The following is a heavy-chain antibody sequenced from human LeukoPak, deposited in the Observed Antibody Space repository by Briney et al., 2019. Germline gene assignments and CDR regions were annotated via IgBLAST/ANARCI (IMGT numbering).Heavy chain of an antibody. CDR3: ARENSGWFDP. Sequence: XXFSXYGMXXVRQAPGKGLEWVAVIWYDGSNKYYADSVKGRFTISRDNSKNTLYLQMNSLRAEDTAVYYCARENSGWFDPWGQGTLVTVSS. J-gene: IGHJ5*02. V-gene: IGHV3-33*01. CDR2: IWYDGSNK. CDR1: XXFSXYG. D-gene: IGHD4-23*01.